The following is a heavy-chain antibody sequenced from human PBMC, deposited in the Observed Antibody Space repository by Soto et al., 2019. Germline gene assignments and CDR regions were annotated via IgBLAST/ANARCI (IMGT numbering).Heavy chain of an antibody. V-gene: IGHV4-34*01. CDR1: GGSFSGYY. CDR3: ARSPYSSKMNWFDP. D-gene: IGHD6-13*01. Sequence: SETLSLTCAVYGGSFSGYYWSWIRQPPGKGLEWIGEINHSGSTNYNPSLKSRVTISVDTSKNQFSLKLSSVTAADTAVYYCARSPYSSKMNWFDPWGQGTLVTVSS. J-gene: IGHJ5*02. CDR2: INHSGST.